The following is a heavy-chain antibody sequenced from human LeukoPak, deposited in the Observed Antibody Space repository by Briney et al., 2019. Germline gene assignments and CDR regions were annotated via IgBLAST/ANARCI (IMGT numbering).Heavy chain of an antibody. CDR2: IYYSGST. J-gene: IGHJ5*02. Sequence: SETLSLTCTVSGGSISSSSYYWGWIRQPPGKGLEWIGSIYYSGSTYYNPSLKSRVTISVDTSKNQFSLKLSSVTAADTAVYYCAAQSSGSGSSPWFDPWGQGTLVTVSS. D-gene: IGHD3-10*01. CDR3: AAQSSGSGSSPWFDP. V-gene: IGHV4-39*01. CDR1: GGSISSSSYY.